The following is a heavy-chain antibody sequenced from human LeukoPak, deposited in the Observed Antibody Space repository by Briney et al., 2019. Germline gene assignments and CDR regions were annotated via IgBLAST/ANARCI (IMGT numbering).Heavy chain of an antibody. CDR2: IYYSGST. CDR3: ARNPVVPAALPRVGAFDI. D-gene: IGHD2-2*01. CDR1: GGSISSGGYY. J-gene: IGHJ3*02. V-gene: IGHV4-31*03. Sequence: PSQTLSLTCTVPGGSISSGGYYWSWIRQHPGKGLEWIGYIYYSGSTYYDPSLKSRVTISVDTSKNQFSLKLSSVTAADTAVYYCARNPVVPAALPRVGAFDIWGQGTMVTVSS.